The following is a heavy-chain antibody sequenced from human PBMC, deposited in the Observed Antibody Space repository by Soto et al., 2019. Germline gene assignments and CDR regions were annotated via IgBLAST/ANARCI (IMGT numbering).Heavy chain of an antibody. Sequence: EVQLLESGGGLVQPGGSLRLSCAASGFTFNTYVMNWVRQAPGKGLEWVSTISYSADKTHYADSVKGRFTISRDNSRDTLIRQFNDLRAENAAVYYVALSARTATTIGGAFDVWGQGTMVTVSS. J-gene: IGHJ3*01. CDR1: GFTFNTYV. CDR3: ALSARTATTIGGAFDV. CDR2: ISYSADKT. D-gene: IGHD1-7*01. V-gene: IGHV3-23*01.